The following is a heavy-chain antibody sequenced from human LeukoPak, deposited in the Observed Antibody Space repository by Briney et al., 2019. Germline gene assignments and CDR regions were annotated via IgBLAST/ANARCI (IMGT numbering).Heavy chain of an antibody. CDR3: ARVWWLGIAAAGAGGSYWYFDL. CDR1: GYTFTSYG. D-gene: IGHD6-13*01. J-gene: IGHJ2*01. V-gene: IGHV1-18*01. CDR2: ISAYNGNT. Sequence: GASVKVSCKASGYTFTSYGISWVRQAPGQGLEWMGWISAYNGNTNYAQKLQGRVTMTTDTSTSTAYMELRSLRSDDTAVYYCARVWWLGIAAAGAGGSYWYFDLWGRGTLVTVSS.